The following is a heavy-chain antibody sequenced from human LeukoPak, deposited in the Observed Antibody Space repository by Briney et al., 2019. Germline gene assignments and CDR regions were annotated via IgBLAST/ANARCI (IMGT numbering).Heavy chain of an antibody. J-gene: IGHJ5*02. CDR2: IIPILGIA. Sequence: SVKVSCKASGGTFSSYAISWVRQTPGQGLEWMGRIIPILGIANYAQKFQGRVTITADKSTSTAYMELSSLRSEDTAVYYCARDHNYYDSSGYYYVHNWFDPWGQGTLVTVSS. CDR3: ARDHNYYDSSGYYYVHNWFDP. V-gene: IGHV1-69*04. D-gene: IGHD3-22*01. CDR1: GGTFSSYA.